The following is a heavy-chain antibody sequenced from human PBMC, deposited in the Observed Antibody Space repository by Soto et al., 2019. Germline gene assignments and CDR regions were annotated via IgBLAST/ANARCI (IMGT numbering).Heavy chain of an antibody. V-gene: IGHV4-31*03. Sequence: QVQLQESGPGLVKPSQTLSLTCTVSGGSISRGGYYWSWIRQHPGKGLEWIGYIYYSGSTYYNPSLKSRVTISVDTSKNQFSLKLSSVTAADTVVYYCARGGLGYCSGGSCYSAGLSRYYYGMDVWGQGTTVTVSS. J-gene: IGHJ6*02. CDR3: ARGGLGYCSGGSCYSAGLSRYYYGMDV. CDR1: GGSISRGGYY. D-gene: IGHD2-15*01. CDR2: IYYSGST.